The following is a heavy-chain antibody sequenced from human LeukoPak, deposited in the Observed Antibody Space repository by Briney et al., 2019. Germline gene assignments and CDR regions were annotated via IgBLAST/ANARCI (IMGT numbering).Heavy chain of an antibody. CDR1: GFIVSSNY. CDR2: IYSGGST. J-gene: IGHJ4*02. CDR3: ARGSWGDSYGPPHFDY. V-gene: IGHV3-53*01. Sequence: GGSLRLSCAASGFIVSSNYMSWVRQAPGKGLEWVSVIYSGGSTYYADSVKGRFTFSRDNSKNTLYLQMNSLRVEDTAVYYCARGSWGDSYGPPHFDYWGQGTLVTVSS. D-gene: IGHD5-18*01.